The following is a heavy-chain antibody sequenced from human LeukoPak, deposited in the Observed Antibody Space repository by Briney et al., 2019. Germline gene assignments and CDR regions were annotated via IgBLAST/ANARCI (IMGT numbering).Heavy chain of an antibody. Sequence: ASAKVFCRAPVYIFTIYAISWVRQAPGQGLEWMGWISAYNDNTNYAQKFQGRVTMTTDTSTSTAYMELRSLRSDDTAVYYCARDVGEGYCSGGSCSDYWGQGTLVTVSS. CDR2: ISAYNDNT. V-gene: IGHV1-18*01. J-gene: IGHJ4*02. D-gene: IGHD2-15*01. CDR3: ARDVGEGYCSGGSCSDY. CDR1: VYIFTIYA.